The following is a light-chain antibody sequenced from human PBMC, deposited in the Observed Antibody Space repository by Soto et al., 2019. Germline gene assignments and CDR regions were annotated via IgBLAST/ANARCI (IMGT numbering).Light chain of an antibody. CDR3: SSYTSSSTRV. CDR2: EVS. Sequence: QSALTQPASVSGSPGQSITISCTGTSSDVGGYNYVSWYQQHPGKAPKLMIYEVSNRPSGVSNRFSGSKSGNTASLTISGXXXXXXXXYYCSSYTSSSTRVFGGGTKVTV. J-gene: IGLJ3*02. V-gene: IGLV2-14*01. CDR1: SSDVGGYNY.